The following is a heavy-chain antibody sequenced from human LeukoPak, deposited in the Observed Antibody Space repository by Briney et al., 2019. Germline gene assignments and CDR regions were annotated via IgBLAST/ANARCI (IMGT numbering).Heavy chain of an antibody. V-gene: IGHV4-34*01. Sequence: SETLSLTCAVNGGSFSGYYWSLIRQPPRKRLDWIGEINHSGSTNYNPSLKSRVIISVDTSKNQFSLKLSSVTAADTAVYYCARVAQSLPHRRAFDIWGQGTMVTVSS. CDR1: GGSFSGYY. CDR2: INHSGST. J-gene: IGHJ3*02. CDR3: ARVAQSLPHRRAFDI.